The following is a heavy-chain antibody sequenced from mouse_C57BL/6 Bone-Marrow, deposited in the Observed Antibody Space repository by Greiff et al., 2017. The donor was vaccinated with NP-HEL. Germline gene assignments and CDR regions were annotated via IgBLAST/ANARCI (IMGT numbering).Heavy chain of an antibody. CDR2: IDPENGDT. CDR3: TTGAAQAPWFAY. V-gene: IGHV14-4*01. D-gene: IGHD3-2*02. Sequence: EVQVVESGAELVRPGASVKLSCTASGFNIKDDYMHWVKQRPEQGLEWIGWIDPENGDTEYASKFQGKATITADTSSNTAYLQLSSLTSEETAVYYCTTGAAQAPWFAYWGQGTLVTVSA. CDR1: GFNIKDDY. J-gene: IGHJ3*01.